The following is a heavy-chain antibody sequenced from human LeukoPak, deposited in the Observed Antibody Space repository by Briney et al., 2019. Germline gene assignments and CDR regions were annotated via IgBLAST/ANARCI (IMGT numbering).Heavy chain of an antibody. D-gene: IGHD5-18*01. CDR3: ARGGERWIQLLNY. V-gene: IGHV4-59*01. CDR2: IYYSGST. Sequence: SETLSLTCTVSGGSISSYYWSWIRQPPGKGLEWIGYIYYSGSTNYNPSLKSRVTISVDTSKNQFSLKLSSVTAADTAVYYCARGGERWIQLLNYWGQGTLVTVSS. J-gene: IGHJ4*02. CDR1: GGSISSYY.